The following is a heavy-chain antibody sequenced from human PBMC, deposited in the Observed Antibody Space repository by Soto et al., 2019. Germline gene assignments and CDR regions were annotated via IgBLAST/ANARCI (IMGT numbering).Heavy chain of an antibody. V-gene: IGHV1-69*08. CDR3: ARDADEGIAVAGTLVDY. CDR2: IIPILGIA. J-gene: IGHJ4*02. D-gene: IGHD6-19*01. Sequence: QVQLVQSGAEVKKPGSSVKVSCKASGGTFSSYTISWVRQAPGQGLEWMGRIIPILGIANYAQKFQGRVTITADKSTSKAYMELSSLRSEETAVYYGARDADEGIAVAGTLVDYWGQGTLVTVSS. CDR1: GGTFSSYT.